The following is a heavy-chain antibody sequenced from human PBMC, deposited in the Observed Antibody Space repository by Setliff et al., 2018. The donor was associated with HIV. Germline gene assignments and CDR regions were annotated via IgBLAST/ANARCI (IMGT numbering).Heavy chain of an antibody. CDR2: IYYSGST. Sequence: NPSETLSLTCTVSGGSISSYYWSWIRQPPGKGLEWIGYIYYSGSTNYNPSLKSRVTISVDTYKNQFSLKLSSVTAADTAVYYCARGHMLITYYYYYYMDVWGKGTTVTVSS. D-gene: IGHD3-10*02. CDR3: ARGHMLITYYYYYYMDV. J-gene: IGHJ6*03. CDR1: GGSISSYY. V-gene: IGHV4-59*01.